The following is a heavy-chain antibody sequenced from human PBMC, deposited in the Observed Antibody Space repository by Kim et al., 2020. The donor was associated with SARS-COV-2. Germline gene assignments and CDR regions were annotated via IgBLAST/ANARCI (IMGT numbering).Heavy chain of an antibody. J-gene: IGHJ4*02. D-gene: IGHD1-26*01. CDR3: LTGGWGWSWDY. V-gene: IGHV3-23*01. CDR2: IDARDGTT. CDR1: GFTFTGHA. Sequence: GGSLRLSCTTSGFTFTGHAMSWVRQAPGKGLEWVSSIDARDGTTYYVDSVKGRFSISRDDSRNTLYLQMSALRADDTAADYRLTGGWGWSWDYWCQGTL.